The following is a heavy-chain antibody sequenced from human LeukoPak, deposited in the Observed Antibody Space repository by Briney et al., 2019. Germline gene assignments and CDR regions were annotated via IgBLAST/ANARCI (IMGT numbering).Heavy chain of an antibody. J-gene: IGHJ1*01. Sequence: GGSLRLSCAASGFTFSSYDMSWVRLAPEKGLEWVSSITDNGRSTFYAGSVKGRFTISRDNSKNTLYLQMNSLRAEDTAVYYCAKNPGHNFPQSWGQGTLVTVTS. CDR1: GFTFSSYD. D-gene: IGHD1-20*01. CDR2: ITDNGRST. CDR3: AKNPGHNFPQS. V-gene: IGHV3-23*01.